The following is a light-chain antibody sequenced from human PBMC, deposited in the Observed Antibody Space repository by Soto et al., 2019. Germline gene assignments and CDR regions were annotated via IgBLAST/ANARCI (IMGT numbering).Light chain of an antibody. CDR2: AVS. CDR3: SSYTSTNTYV. CDR1: SSDVGNYNY. V-gene: IGLV2-14*01. Sequence: QSVLTQPASLSLSPGHSITISCTGTSSDVGNYNYVSWYLQHPGKAPKLIIYAVSNRPSGVSNRFSGSRSGNTASLTISGLQAEDEADYSCSSYTSTNTYVFGTGTKVTVL. J-gene: IGLJ1*01.